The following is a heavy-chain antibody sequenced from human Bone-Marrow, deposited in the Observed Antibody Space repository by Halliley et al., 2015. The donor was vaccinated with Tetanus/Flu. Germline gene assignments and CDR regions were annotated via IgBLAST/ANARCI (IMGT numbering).Heavy chain of an antibody. Sequence: TLSLTCTVSGASVISTAFYWGWVRQPPGKGLEWIGRIDSAGNTHYDPSFEGRVIIAVDPSKNQFSLRLRSVIAADTAVYYCARPRRGHFGWLISYFFASWGQGNLVPVSP. V-gene: IGHV4-39*01. CDR2: IDSAGNT. J-gene: IGHJ4*02. D-gene: IGHD3-9*01. CDR1: GASVISTAFY. CDR3: ARPRRGHFGWLISYFFAS.